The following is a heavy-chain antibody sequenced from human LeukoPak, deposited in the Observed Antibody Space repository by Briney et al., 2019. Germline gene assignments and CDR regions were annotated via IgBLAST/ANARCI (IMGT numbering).Heavy chain of an antibody. CDR3: AKGHGDSSGYYYFDS. CDR2: IRGNAGTT. Sequence: PGGSLRLSCAASGFTFSNYAMNWVRQAPGKGLEWVSAIRGNAGTTYYADSVKGRFTIFRDNSKNMLYLQMNSLKVEDTAVYHCAKGHGDSSGYYYFDSWGQGTLVTVSS. V-gene: IGHV3-23*01. CDR1: GFTFSNYA. D-gene: IGHD3-22*01. J-gene: IGHJ4*02.